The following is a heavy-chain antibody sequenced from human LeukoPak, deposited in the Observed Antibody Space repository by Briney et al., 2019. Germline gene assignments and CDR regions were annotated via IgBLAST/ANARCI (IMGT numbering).Heavy chain of an antibody. CDR1: GFTFSRYW. J-gene: IGHJ6*02. V-gene: IGHV3-7*03. CDR3: AKDMGRGGVPAASTYGMDV. Sequence: GGSLRLSCAASGFTFSRYWMSWVRQAPGKGLEWVANIKEDGGESYYVDSVRGRFTISRDNAKNSLYLQMNSLRAEDTALYYCAKDMGRGGVPAASTYGMDVWGQGTTVTVSS. CDR2: IKEDGGES. D-gene: IGHD2-2*01.